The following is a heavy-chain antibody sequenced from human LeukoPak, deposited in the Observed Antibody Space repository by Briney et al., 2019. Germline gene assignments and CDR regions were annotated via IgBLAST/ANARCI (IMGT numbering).Heavy chain of an antibody. J-gene: IGHJ4*02. CDR2: IYSGGST. CDR1: GFTVSGNY. Sequence: GGSLRLSCAASGFTVSGNYMSWVRQAPGKGLEWVSIIYSGGSTYYADSVKGRFTISRDNSKNTLYLQMNSLRAEDTAVYYCARSQIVATWAPYKDWGQGTLVTVSS. CDR3: ARSQIVATWAPYKD. D-gene: IGHD5-12*01. V-gene: IGHV3-53*01.